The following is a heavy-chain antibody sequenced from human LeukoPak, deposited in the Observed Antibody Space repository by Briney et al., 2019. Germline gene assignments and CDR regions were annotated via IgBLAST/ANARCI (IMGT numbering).Heavy chain of an antibody. CDR3: AKDPTAVLASFDL. J-gene: IGHJ3*01. Sequence: GGSLRLSCVGSGFTFSTYAMSGVRQPAGKGPQWVAGMSGNGGVKYYADFVKGRFAISRDNSKNTLFLQMNTLRAEDTAIYYCAKDPTAVLASFDLWGQGTLVPVSS. CDR1: GFTFSTYA. V-gene: IGHV3-23*01. CDR2: MSGNGGVK. D-gene: IGHD2-8*02.